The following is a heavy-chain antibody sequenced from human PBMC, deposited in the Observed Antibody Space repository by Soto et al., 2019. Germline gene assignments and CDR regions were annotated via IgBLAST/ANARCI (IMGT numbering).Heavy chain of an antibody. J-gene: IGHJ4*02. CDR2: IYPRGGST. CDR3: ATRSPAFDY. Sequence: ASVKVCCKASGYTFTNYHIHWVRQDPGQGLEWMGIIYPRGGSTTYAQKFQGRVTMTRNTSISTAYMELSSLRSDDTAVYYCATRSPAFDYWGQGPLVTVSS. CDR1: GYTFTNYH. V-gene: IGHV1-46*01.